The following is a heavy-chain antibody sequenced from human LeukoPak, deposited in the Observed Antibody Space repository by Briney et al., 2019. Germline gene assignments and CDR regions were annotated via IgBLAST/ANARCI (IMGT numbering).Heavy chain of an antibody. CDR3: ARDEAAASYFDY. CDR2: ISSSSSYI. Sequence: PGGSLRLSCAASGFTFSDYSMNWVRQAPGKGLEWVSSISSSSSYIYYADSAKGRFTISRDNAKNSLYLQMNSLRAEDTAVYYCARDEAAASYFDYWGQGTLVTVSS. V-gene: IGHV3-21*01. J-gene: IGHJ4*02. D-gene: IGHD6-13*01. CDR1: GFTFSDYS.